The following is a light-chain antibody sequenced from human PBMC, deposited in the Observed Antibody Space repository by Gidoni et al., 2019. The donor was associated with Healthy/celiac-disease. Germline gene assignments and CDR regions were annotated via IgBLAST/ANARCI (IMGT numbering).Light chain of an antibody. CDR3: QAWDSRM. CDR2: QDS. J-gene: IGLJ3*02. CDR1: KLGDKY. Sequence: SYELTQPPSVSVSPGQTASITCSGDKLGDKYACWYQQKPGQSPVLLIYQDSKRPSGIPERFSGSNSGNTATLTISGTQAMDEADYYCQAWDSRMFGGGTKLTVL. V-gene: IGLV3-1*01.